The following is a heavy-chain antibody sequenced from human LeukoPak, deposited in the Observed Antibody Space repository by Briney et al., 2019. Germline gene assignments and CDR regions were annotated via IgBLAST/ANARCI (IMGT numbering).Heavy chain of an antibody. J-gene: IGHJ4*02. Sequence: GGSLRLSCAASGFTFSRYAMSWVPQAPGKGLEWVSFISGSGGDSFYADSVKGRFTISRDNSKNTLYLQMNSLTADDTAVYYCAKDPWGSYKGYFDSWGQGTLITVSS. V-gene: IGHV3-23*01. D-gene: IGHD1-26*01. CDR1: GFTFSRYA. CDR2: ISGSGGDS. CDR3: AKDPWGSYKGYFDS.